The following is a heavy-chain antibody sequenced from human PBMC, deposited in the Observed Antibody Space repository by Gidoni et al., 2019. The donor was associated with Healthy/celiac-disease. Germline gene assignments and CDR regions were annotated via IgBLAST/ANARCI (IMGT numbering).Heavy chain of an antibody. CDR2: ISWNSGGI. Sequence: EVQLVESGGGLVQPGSSLRLSCALSGFPFDDYAMPWVRQAPGKGLEWVEGISWNSGGIGYGDSGKGRVTISRDNAKSSLYRKMNSLRAEDTALYYCAKAPYGGWYGGGDYYYGMDVWGQGTTVTVSS. V-gene: IGHV3-9*01. CDR1: GFPFDDYA. J-gene: IGHJ6*02. CDR3: AKAPYGGWYGGGDYYYGMDV. D-gene: IGHD6-19*01.